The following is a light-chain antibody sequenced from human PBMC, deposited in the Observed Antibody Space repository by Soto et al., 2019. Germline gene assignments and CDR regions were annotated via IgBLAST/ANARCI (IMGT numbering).Light chain of an antibody. CDR2: NNN. J-gene: IGLJ3*02. CDR3: AAWDDSLNGVV. Sequence: QSVLTQPPSASGTPGQRVTIACSGSSSNIGSTTAKWYQQLPGTAPKLLIYNNNQRPSGVPDRFSGSKSGTSASLAISGLQSEDEGDYYCAAWDDSLNGVVFGGGTKLTVL. V-gene: IGLV1-44*01. CDR1: SSNIGSTT.